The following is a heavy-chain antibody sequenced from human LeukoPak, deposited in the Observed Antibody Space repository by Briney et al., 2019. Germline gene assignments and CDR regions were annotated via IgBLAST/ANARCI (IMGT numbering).Heavy chain of an antibody. D-gene: IGHD3-16*01. J-gene: IGHJ4*02. CDR3: ARVGQSQHLGYFAY. CDR1: GYTFTSYG. V-gene: IGHV1-18*01. Sequence: ASVKVSCKASGYTFTSYGISWVRQAPGQGREGMGWISAYNGNTNYAQKLQGRVTMTTDTSTSTAYMELRSLRSDDTAVYYCARVGQSQHLGYFAYWGQGTLVTVYS. CDR2: ISAYNGNT.